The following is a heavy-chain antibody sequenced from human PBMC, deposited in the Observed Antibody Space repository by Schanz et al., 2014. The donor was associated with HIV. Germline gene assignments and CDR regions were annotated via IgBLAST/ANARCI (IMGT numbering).Heavy chain of an antibody. CDR2: IIPIFATA. J-gene: IGHJ4*02. CDR1: GGSFSSYA. D-gene: IGHD4-17*01. V-gene: IGHV1-69*18. Sequence: QVQLVQSGAEVKKPGSSVKVSCKASGGSFSSYAINWVRQAPGQGLEWMGTIIPIFATADSAQKFQGRLTITADDSTSTAYMELSSLRSEDTAVYYCARGRETVTTYFDFWGQGTLVTVSS. CDR3: ARGRETVTTYFDF.